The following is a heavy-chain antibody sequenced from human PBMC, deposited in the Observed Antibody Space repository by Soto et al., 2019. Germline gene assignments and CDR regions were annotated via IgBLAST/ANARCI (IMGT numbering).Heavy chain of an antibody. CDR2: IIPILGIA. D-gene: IGHD4-17*01. V-gene: IGHV1-69*04. CDR3: ARDLISTAMLDGGDYYYSYGMDV. CDR1: GGTFSSYA. J-gene: IGHJ6*02. Sequence: ASVKVSCKASGGTFSSYAISWVRQAPGQGLEWMGRIIPILGIANYAQKFQGRVTITADKSTSTAYMELSSLRSEDTAVYYCARDLISTAMLDGGDYYYSYGMDVWGQGTTVTVSS.